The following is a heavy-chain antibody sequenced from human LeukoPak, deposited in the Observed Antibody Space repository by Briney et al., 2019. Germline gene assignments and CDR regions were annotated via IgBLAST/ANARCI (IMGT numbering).Heavy chain of an antibody. CDR1: GFTFSSYW. J-gene: IGHJ4*02. Sequence: PGGSLRLSCAASGFTFSSYWMSWVRQAPGKGLEWVANIRQDGSEKYYVDSVKGRFTISRDNAKNSLYLQMNSLRAEDTAVYYCARAPGGDYVPYYFDYWGQGTLVTVSS. D-gene: IGHD4-17*01. V-gene: IGHV3-7*01. CDR2: IRQDGSEK. CDR3: ARAPGGDYVPYYFDY.